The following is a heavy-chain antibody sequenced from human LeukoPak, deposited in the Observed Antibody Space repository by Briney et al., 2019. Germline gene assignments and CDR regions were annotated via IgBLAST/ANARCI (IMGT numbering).Heavy chain of an antibody. J-gene: IGHJ4*02. D-gene: IGHD1-26*01. CDR1: GYTLTGLS. CDR2: FDPEDGET. V-gene: IGHV1-24*01. Sequence: VASVKVSCKVSGYTLTGLSMHWVRQAPGKGLEWMVGFDPEDGETIYAQKFQGRVTMTEDTSTDTAYMELSSLRSEDTAVYYCATARRSSGSYYPIDYWGQGILVTVSS. CDR3: ATARRSSGSYYPIDY.